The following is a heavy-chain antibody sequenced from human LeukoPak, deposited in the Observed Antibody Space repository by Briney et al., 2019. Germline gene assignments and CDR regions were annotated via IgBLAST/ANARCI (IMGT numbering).Heavy chain of an antibody. V-gene: IGHV4-59*01. Sequence: SETLSLTYTVSGGSISSYYWSWIRQPPGKGLEWIGYIYYSGSTNYNPSLKSRVTISVDTSKNQFSLKLSSVTAADTAVYYCARHKYYYDSSGYFDYWGQGTLVTVSS. CDR3: ARHKYYYDSSGYFDY. CDR1: GGSISSYY. D-gene: IGHD3-22*01. CDR2: IYYSGST. J-gene: IGHJ4*02.